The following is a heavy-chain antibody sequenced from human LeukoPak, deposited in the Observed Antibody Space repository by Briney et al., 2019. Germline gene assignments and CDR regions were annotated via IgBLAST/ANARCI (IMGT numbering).Heavy chain of an antibody. J-gene: IGHJ4*02. Sequence: PSETLSLTCAVYGGSFSGYYWSCIRQPPGKGLEWIGEIDHSGSTNYNPSLKSRITISVDTSKNQFSLKLSSVTAADTAVYYCARQNWGSGYFDYWGLGTLVTVSS. V-gene: IGHV4-34*01. D-gene: IGHD7-27*01. CDR2: IDHSGST. CDR3: ARQNWGSGYFDY. CDR1: GGSFSGYY.